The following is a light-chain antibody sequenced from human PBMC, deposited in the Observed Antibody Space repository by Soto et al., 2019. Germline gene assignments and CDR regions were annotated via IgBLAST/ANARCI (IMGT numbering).Light chain of an antibody. CDR2: VAS. V-gene: IGKV3-20*01. Sequence: EIVMTQSPATLSVSPGERATLSCRASQSVSSNLAWYQQKPGQAPRLLIYVASFRATGIPDRFSGSGSGTECTLTISRLEPEDSAVYFCQQYGRSPLTLGGGTKVDIK. CDR3: QQYGRSPLT. CDR1: QSVSSN. J-gene: IGKJ4*01.